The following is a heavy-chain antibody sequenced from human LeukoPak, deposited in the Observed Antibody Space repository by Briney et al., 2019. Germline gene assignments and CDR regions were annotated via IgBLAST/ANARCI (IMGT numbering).Heavy chain of an antibody. V-gene: IGHV1-2*02. D-gene: IGHD2-2*01. CDR1: GYTFTGYY. Sequence: GASVKVSCKASGYTFTGYYMHWVRQAPGQGLEWMGLINPSSGGTNYAQKFHGRVTMTRDTSISTVYMELSRLRSDDTAVYYCARDVGEYCSSINCHASDYWGQGTLVTVSS. CDR2: INPSSGGT. CDR3: ARDVGEYCSSINCHASDY. J-gene: IGHJ4*02.